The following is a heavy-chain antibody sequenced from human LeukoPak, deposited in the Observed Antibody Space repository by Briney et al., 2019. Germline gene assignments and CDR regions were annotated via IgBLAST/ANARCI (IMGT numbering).Heavy chain of an antibody. V-gene: IGHV3-74*01. J-gene: IGHJ4*02. D-gene: IGHD2-21*02. CDR3: VVANCGGDCSH. CDR1: GFTFRSYW. Sequence: GALRLSCEASGFTFRSYWTYWVRQAPGKGLVWVSRINSEGSSTSYADSVKGRFTISRDNAKNTLYLYMNSLRADDTAVYYCVVANCGGDCSHWGQGTLVTVSS. CDR2: INSEGSST.